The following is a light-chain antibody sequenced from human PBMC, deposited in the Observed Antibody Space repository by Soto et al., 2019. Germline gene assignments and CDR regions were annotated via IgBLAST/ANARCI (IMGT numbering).Light chain of an antibody. CDR2: AAS. Sequence: MQRTQSPSTLSXXVGDXFIIXVGASQTISSWLAWYQQKPGKAAKLLIYAASRLQSGVPSRFSGSGSGTDFTLTISCLQSEDFATYYCQQYYSYPWTFVQGTKLDIK. CDR3: QQYYSYPWT. CDR1: QTISSW. V-gene: IGKV1-5*01. J-gene: IGKJ1*01.